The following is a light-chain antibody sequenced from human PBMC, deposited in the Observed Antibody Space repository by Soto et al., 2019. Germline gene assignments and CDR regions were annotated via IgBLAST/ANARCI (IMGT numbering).Light chain of an antibody. CDR1: QSVSSSY. J-gene: IGKJ1*01. V-gene: IGKV3-20*01. CDR2: GAS. CDR3: QQYGSSHPT. Sequence: EIVLTQSPGTLSLSPGERATLSCRASQSVSSSYLAWYQQKPGQAPRLLIYGASSRATGIPDRFSGSVSGTDFTLTISRLEPEDFAVYYCQQYGSSHPTFGQGTKGEIK.